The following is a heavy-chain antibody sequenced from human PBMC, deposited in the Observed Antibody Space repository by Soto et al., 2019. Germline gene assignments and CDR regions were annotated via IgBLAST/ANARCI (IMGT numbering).Heavy chain of an antibody. CDR1: GYTFTSYD. Sequence: QVQLVQSGAEVKKPGASVKVSCKASGYTFTSYDINWVRQATGQGLEWMGWMNPNSGNTGYAQKFQGRVTMTRNPSISTAYMELSRLRSEATAVYYCARVVLVPAAISGYYFDYWGQGTLVTVSS. D-gene: IGHD2-2*01. CDR3: ARVVLVPAAISGYYFDY. J-gene: IGHJ4*02. CDR2: MNPNSGNT. V-gene: IGHV1-8*01.